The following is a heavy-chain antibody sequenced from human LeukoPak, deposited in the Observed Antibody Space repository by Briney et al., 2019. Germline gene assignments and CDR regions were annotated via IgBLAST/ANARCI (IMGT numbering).Heavy chain of an antibody. V-gene: IGHV3-74*01. CDR2: INNDGSTT. J-gene: IGHJ4*02. Sequence: PGGSLRLSCAASGFTFSSYWMHWVRQAPGKGLVWVSRINNDGSTTNYADSVKGRFTISRDNAKNTLYLQVNSLRAEDTAAYYCARETAGHDYWGQGTLVTVSS. CDR3: ARETAGHDY. CDR1: GFTFSSYW. D-gene: IGHD1-1*01.